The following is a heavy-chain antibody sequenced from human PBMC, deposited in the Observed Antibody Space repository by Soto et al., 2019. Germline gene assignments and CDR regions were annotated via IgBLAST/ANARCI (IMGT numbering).Heavy chain of an antibody. V-gene: IGHV3-30*18. CDR1: GFTFSSYG. Sequence: LRLSCAASGFTFSSYGMHWVRQAPGKGLEWVAVISYDGSNKYYADSVKGRFTISRDNSKNTLYLQMNSLRAEDTAVYYCAKDEVWLAYNWFEPWGQGTLVTSPQ. CDR2: ISYDGSNK. CDR3: AKDEVWLAYNWFEP. J-gene: IGHJ5*02. D-gene: IGHD6-19*01.